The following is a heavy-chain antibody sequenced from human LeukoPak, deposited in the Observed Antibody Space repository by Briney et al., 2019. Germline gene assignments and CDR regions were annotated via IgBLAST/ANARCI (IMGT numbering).Heavy chain of an antibody. CDR3: ARDNGSRDFDY. J-gene: IGHJ4*02. D-gene: IGHD3-10*01. V-gene: IGHV4-59*01. CDR2: IYYSGSN. CDR1: GGSISSYY. Sequence: AETLSLTCTVSGGSISSYYWRWIRQPPGKGLEWMGYIYYSGSNNYNPSLKSRVTISVNTSKHQFSLKRSAVTAADTAVYYCARDNGSRDFDYWGQGTLVTVSS.